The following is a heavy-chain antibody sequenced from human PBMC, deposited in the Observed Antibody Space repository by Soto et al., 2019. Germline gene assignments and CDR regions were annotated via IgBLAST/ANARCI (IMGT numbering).Heavy chain of an antibody. J-gene: IGHJ4*02. Sequence: WASVKVSCKASGYTFSDYYIHWVRQAPGQGLEWMGWINPNSGGTKYAPKFQGGVTMTRDTSISTAYMELSRLRSDDTAVYYCAIAVAAAGTLTDWRQGTLVTVSS. V-gene: IGHV1-2*02. CDR1: GYTFSDYY. D-gene: IGHD6-13*01. CDR2: INPNSGGT. CDR3: AIAVAAAGTLTD.